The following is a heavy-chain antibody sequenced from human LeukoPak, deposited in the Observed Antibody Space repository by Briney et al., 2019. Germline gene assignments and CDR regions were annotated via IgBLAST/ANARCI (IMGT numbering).Heavy chain of an antibody. CDR2: ISYDGSNK. CDR3: AKASVYVYYGMDV. D-gene: IGHD3-16*02. CDR1: GFTFSNFG. J-gene: IGHJ6*02. V-gene: IGHV3-30*18. Sequence: PGGSPRLSCAASGFTFSNFGMHWVRQAPGQGLEWVAVISYDGSNKYYADSVKGRFTISRDNSKNTLYLQMNSLRAEDTAVYYCAKASVYVYYGMDVWGQGTTVTVSS.